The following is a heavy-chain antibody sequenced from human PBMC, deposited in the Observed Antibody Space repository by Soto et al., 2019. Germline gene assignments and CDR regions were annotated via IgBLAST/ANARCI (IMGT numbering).Heavy chain of an antibody. CDR3: AKDLVNYYGSGSYYNGFDY. V-gene: IGHV3-23*01. D-gene: IGHD3-10*01. Sequence: GGSLRLSCAASGFTFSSYAMSWVRQAPGKGLEWVSAISGSGGSTYYADSVKGRFTISRDNSKNTLYLQMNSLRAEDTAVYYCAKDLVNYYGSGSYYNGFDYWGQGTLVTVSS. CDR2: ISGSGGST. CDR1: GFTFSSYA. J-gene: IGHJ4*02.